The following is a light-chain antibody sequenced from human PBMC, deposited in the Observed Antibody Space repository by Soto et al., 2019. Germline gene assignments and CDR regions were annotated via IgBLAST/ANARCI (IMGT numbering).Light chain of an antibody. CDR2: EVS. CDR3: SSYAGSTLRV. CDR1: SSDAGGYNY. J-gene: IGLJ2*01. V-gene: IGLV2-8*01. Sequence: QSALTQLPSASGSPGQSVTISCTGTSSDAGGYNYVSWYQQHPGKAPKLMIYEVSKRPSGVPDRFSGSKSGNTASLTVSGLQAEDEADYYCSSYAGSTLRVFGGGTKLTVL.